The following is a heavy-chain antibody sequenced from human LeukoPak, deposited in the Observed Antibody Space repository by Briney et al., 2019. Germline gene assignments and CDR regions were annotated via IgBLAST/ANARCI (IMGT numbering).Heavy chain of an antibody. CDR3: ARAKSYYGSGSYYSGGNWFDP. D-gene: IGHD3-10*01. V-gene: IGHV1-2*02. CDR2: INPNNGGT. J-gene: IGHJ5*02. CDR1: GYTFTGYY. Sequence: GASVKVSCKASGYTFTGYYMHWLRQAPGQGLEWMGWINPNNGGTNYAQRFQGRVTMTRDTSISTAYMELSSLRSEDTAVYYCARAKSYYGSGSYYSGGNWFDPWGQGTLVTVSS.